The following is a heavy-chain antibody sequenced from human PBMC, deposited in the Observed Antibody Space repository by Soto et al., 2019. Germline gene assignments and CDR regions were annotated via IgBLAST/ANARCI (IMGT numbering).Heavy chain of an antibody. Sequence: PGGSLRLSCAVSGFTVSNIYMSWVRQAPGKALECVSVIYGGDTTYYADSVKGRFTISRDDAENSLNLHMNSLGAEDTALYYCVRDQVYFYDISGRPVNGFDVWGQGTMVTVSS. V-gene: IGHV3-66*01. D-gene: IGHD2-8*01. J-gene: IGHJ3*01. CDR1: GFTVSNIY. CDR2: IYGGDTT. CDR3: VRDQVYFYDISGRPVNGFDV.